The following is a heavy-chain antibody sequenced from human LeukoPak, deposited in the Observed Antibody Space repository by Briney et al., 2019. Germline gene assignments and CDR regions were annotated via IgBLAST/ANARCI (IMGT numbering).Heavy chain of an antibody. CDR2: IYSIGGN. D-gene: IGHD1-14*01. CDR1: GGSISSFY. Sequence: SESLSLTCTVSGGSISSFYWSWIRPPPGKGLEWIGYIYSIGGNNYNPSLKSRVPISVDRSKDQFSLKLRSVTAATRAVYYCARDGDKLGTFYDWGQGTLVTVSS. CDR3: ARDGDKLGTFYD. J-gene: IGHJ4*02. V-gene: IGHV4-59*01.